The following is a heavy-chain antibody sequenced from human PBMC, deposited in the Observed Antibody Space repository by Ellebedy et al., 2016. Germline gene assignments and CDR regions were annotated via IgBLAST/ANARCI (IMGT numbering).Heavy chain of an antibody. Sequence: GSLRLSXTVSGGSISSSSYYWGWIRQPPGKGLEWIGSIYYSGSTYYNPSLKSRVTISVDTSKNQFSLKLSSVTAADTAVYYCARHSGLTMIVVVILDAFDIWGQGTMVTVSS. J-gene: IGHJ3*02. CDR2: IYYSGST. D-gene: IGHD3-22*01. V-gene: IGHV4-39*01. CDR3: ARHSGLTMIVVVILDAFDI. CDR1: GGSISSSSYY.